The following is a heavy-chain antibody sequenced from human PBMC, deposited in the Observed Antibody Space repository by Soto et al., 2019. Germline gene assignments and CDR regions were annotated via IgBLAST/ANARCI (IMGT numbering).Heavy chain of an antibody. CDR1: GYTFTDYG. CDR3: ERVASSDYYGGSCFDP. CDR2: ISPYNGNT. D-gene: IGHD3-22*01. V-gene: IGHV1-18*01. Sequence: QVQLVQSGAEVKKPGASVKVSCKTSGYTFTDYGISWVRQAPGQGLEWMGWISPYNGNTNYAQKLQGRVTMTTDTSASTAYVELRSLRSDDTAVYYCERVASSDYYGGSCFDPWGQGTLVTVSS. J-gene: IGHJ5*02.